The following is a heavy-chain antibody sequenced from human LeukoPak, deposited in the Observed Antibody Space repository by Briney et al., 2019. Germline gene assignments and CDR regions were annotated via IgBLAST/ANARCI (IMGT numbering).Heavy chain of an antibody. Sequence: PGGSLRLSCAGSGFAFESFTMTWVRQAPGKGLEWVSLISATSSDINYAESVRGRFTISRDNAKNSLFLQMDSLRVEDTAIYYCAKGLFSAYDKYLDSWGQGTLVTVSS. D-gene: IGHD5-12*01. CDR3: AKGLFSAYDKYLDS. CDR1: GFAFESFT. V-gene: IGHV3-21*04. J-gene: IGHJ4*02. CDR2: ISATSSDI.